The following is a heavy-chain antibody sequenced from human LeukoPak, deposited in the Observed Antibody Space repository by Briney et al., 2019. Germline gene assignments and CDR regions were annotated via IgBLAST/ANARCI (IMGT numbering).Heavy chain of an antibody. V-gene: IGHV3-48*03. D-gene: IGHD6-13*01. CDR2: ISTSGGTK. J-gene: IGHJ6*03. Sequence: GGSLRLSCAASGFTFSSYAMNWVRQAPGRGLEWLSHISTSGGTKYYADSVKGRFTISRDNAKNSLYLQMNSLRAEDTALYYCAREWMGYSSSRRYYYYYMDVWGKGTTVTVSS. CDR1: GFTFSSYA. CDR3: AREWMGYSSSRRYYYYYMDV.